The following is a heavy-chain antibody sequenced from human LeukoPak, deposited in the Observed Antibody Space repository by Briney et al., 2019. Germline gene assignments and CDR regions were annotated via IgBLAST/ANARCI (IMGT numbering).Heavy chain of an antibody. J-gene: IGHJ4*02. CDR3: ARVARGYDYVWGSYRQYYYFDY. CDR1: DYSISSAYY. CDR2: LYHTGST. V-gene: IGHV4-38-2*02. Sequence: SETLSLTCTVSDYSISSAYYWGWIRQPPGKGLEWIGSLYHTGSTYYNPSLKSRLTISIDTSKNQFSLKLSSVTAADTAVYYCARVARGYDYVWGSYRQYYYFDYWGQGTLVTVSS. D-gene: IGHD3-16*02.